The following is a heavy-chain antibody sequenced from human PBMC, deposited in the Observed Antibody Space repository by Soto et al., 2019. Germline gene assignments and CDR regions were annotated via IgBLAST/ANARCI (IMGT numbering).Heavy chain of an antibody. CDR3: ARPYGGNSMFDY. J-gene: IGHJ4*02. CDR2: IYYSGST. Sequence: ETLSLTCTVSGGSISSSSYYWGWIRQPPGKGLEWIGSIYYSGSTYYNPSLKSRVTISVDTSKNQFSLKLSSVTAADTAVYYCARPYGGNSMFDYWGQGTLVTVSS. D-gene: IGHD4-17*01. CDR1: GGSISSSSYY. V-gene: IGHV4-39*01.